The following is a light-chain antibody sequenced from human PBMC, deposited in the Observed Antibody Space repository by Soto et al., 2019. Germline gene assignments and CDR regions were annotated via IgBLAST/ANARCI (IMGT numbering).Light chain of an antibody. CDR2: GAS. CDR3: QQYGSSGT. CDR1: QSVSNNY. Sequence: IVLTQSPCTLSLSPGERATLSCRPSQSVSNNYLAWYQQKPGQAPRLLIYGASNRATGIPDRFSGSGSGTDFTLTISRLEPEDFAVYYCQQYGSSGTFGQGTKVDIK. V-gene: IGKV3-20*01. J-gene: IGKJ1*01.